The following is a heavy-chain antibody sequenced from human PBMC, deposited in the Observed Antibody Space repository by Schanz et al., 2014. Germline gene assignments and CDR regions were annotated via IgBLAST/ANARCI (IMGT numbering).Heavy chain of an antibody. D-gene: IGHD3-10*01. Sequence: EVQLLESGGGLVQPGGSLRLSCAASGFTFSTSAMSWVRQVPGKGLEWVSAILGLASTTYYADSVKGRFTISRDNSKNSVFLQMNSLRAEDTAVYYCARIGGSVFDYWAQGTLVTVSS. CDR3: ARIGGSVFDY. J-gene: IGHJ4*02. CDR1: GFTFSTSA. V-gene: IGHV3-23*01. CDR2: ILGLASTT.